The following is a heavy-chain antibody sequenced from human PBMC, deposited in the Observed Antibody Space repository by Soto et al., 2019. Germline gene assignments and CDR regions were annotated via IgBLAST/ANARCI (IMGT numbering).Heavy chain of an antibody. V-gene: IGHV2-5*02. CDR3: ARLTRGVYDLDRLWEKFDY. J-gene: IGHJ4*02. Sequence: QITVKESGLTLVKPTETLTLTCTFSGFSLSSIGMGVGWIRQPPGKALEWLALIYWDDDKRYSPSLHSRLTITKDPSKIQVDLTMTNMDPVDTATYYCARLTRGVYDLDRLWEKFDYWGQGALVTVSS. CDR1: GFSLSSIGMG. D-gene: IGHD5-12*01. CDR2: IYWDDDK.